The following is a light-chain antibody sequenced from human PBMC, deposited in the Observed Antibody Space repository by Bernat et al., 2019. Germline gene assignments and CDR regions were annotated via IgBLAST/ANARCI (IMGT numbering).Light chain of an antibody. Sequence: EIVMTQSLATLSVSPGERATFSCRASQSISNYLAWYQHQPGQAPRLLIYGASNRATGIPARFSGSGSGTDFTLTINSLEPEDFAVYYCQQRNYWPITFGQGTKLENK. J-gene: IGKJ2*01. CDR2: GAS. CDR3: QQRNYWPIT. V-gene: IGKV3-11*01. CDR1: QSISNY.